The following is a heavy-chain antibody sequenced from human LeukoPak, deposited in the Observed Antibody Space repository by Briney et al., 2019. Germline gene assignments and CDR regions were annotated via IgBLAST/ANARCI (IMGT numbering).Heavy chain of an antibody. Sequence: ASVKVSCKASGYTFTGYYMHRVRQAPGQGLEWMGWINPNSGGTNYAQKFQGRVTMTRDTSISTAYMELSRLRSDDTAVYYCARETYYYDSSGYYFWYFDLWGRGTLVTVSS. CDR2: INPNSGGT. V-gene: IGHV1-2*02. CDR1: GYTFTGYY. CDR3: ARETYYYDSSGYYFWYFDL. J-gene: IGHJ2*01. D-gene: IGHD3-22*01.